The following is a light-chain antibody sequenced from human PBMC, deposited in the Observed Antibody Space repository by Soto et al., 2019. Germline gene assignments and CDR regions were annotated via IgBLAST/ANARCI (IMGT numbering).Light chain of an antibody. J-gene: IGKJ4*01. Sequence: DIQMAQSPSTLSANVGDRVSITCRASQTISIWLAWYQQKPGKAPNLLIYQASTLETGVPSRFSCSGSGIEFTLTISGLQPDDFATSYCQQYDNYPLTFGGGTKVEI. V-gene: IGKV1-5*03. CDR2: QAS. CDR1: QTISIW. CDR3: QQYDNYPLT.